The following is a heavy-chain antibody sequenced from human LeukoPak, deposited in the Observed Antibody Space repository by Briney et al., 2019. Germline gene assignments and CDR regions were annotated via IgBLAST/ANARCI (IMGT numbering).Heavy chain of an antibody. J-gene: IGHJ4*02. CDR3: AREFEGTASGAGY. Sequence: GGSLRLSCAASGFIFSRYSMNWVRQAPGKGLEWVVSMSVGSGLIYYAESVRGRFTVSRDNAKNSLYLQMKSLRADDTAVYYCAREFEGTASGAGYWGQGTLVTVSS. D-gene: IGHD3-16*01. CDR2: MSVGSGLI. CDR1: GFIFSRYS. V-gene: IGHV3-21*01.